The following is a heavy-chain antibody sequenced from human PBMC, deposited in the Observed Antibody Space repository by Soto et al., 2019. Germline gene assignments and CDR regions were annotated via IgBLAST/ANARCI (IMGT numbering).Heavy chain of an antibody. V-gene: IGHV1-18*01. Sequence: ASVKVSCKASGYNFFSFGISWVRQAPGQGLEWVGWVSVPSGDASSAQNFQGRVTVTTDTSTSTAYLEVGSLRPDDTAVYYCARTCPSGGSSYLDYWGAGAMVTVSS. CDR2: VSVPSGDA. D-gene: IGHD2-15*01. CDR3: ARTCPSGGSSYLDY. J-gene: IGHJ4*02. CDR1: GYNFFSFG.